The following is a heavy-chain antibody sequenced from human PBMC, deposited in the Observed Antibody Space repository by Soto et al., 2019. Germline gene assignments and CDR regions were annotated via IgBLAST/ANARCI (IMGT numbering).Heavy chain of an antibody. CDR2: IYSGGST. D-gene: IGHD6-13*01. CDR1: GFTVSSNY. Sequence: EVQLVESGGGLIQPGGSLRLSCAASGFTVSSNYMSWVRQAPGKGLEWVSVIYSGGSTYYADSVKGRFTISRDNSKNKLYLQMNSLRAEDTAVYYCARDKSSSWYTRGNYGMDVWGQGTTVTVSS. J-gene: IGHJ6*02. V-gene: IGHV3-53*01. CDR3: ARDKSSSWYTRGNYGMDV.